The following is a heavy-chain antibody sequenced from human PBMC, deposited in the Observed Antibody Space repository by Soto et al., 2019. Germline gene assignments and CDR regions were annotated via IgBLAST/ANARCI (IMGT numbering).Heavy chain of an antibody. CDR2: ISSSSSYI. CDR3: ARDPTVYYYDSSGYYDY. J-gene: IGHJ4*02. D-gene: IGHD3-22*01. Sequence: GGSLRLSCAASGFTFSSYSMNWVRQAPGKGLEWVSSISSSSSYIYYADSVKGRFTISRDNAKNSLYLQMNSLRAEDTAVYYCARDPTVYYYDSSGYYDYWGQGTLVTVSS. V-gene: IGHV3-21*01. CDR1: GFTFSSYS.